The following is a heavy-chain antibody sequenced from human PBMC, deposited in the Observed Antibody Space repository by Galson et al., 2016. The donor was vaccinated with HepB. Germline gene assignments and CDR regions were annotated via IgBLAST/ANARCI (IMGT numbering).Heavy chain of an antibody. CDR3: AKYGDEAGWNFHH. V-gene: IGHV3-7*03. CDR1: GFTFSRFW. J-gene: IGHJ1*01. Sequence: SLRLSCAASGFTFSRFWMNWVRQAPGKGLEWVASIKEDGSKTFYVDSVKGRFTMSRDNVEGSVSLQMNSLRAEDTAVYYCAKYGDEAGWNFHHWGQGTLVTVSS. D-gene: IGHD6-19*01. CDR2: IKEDGSKT.